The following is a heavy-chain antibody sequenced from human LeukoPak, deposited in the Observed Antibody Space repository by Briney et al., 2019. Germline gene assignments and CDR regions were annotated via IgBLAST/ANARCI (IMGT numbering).Heavy chain of an antibody. D-gene: IGHD1-26*01. CDR1: GFTFSDYT. CDR2: ISASGTSI. J-gene: IGHJ5*02. Sequence: GGSLRLSCATSGFTFSDYTMNWVRQAPGKGLEWVSFISASGTSIYYADSVRGRFTISRDNAKNSLYLQINSLRAEDTAVYYCARDGTWGPGTLVTVSS. V-gene: IGHV3-21*01. CDR3: ARDGT.